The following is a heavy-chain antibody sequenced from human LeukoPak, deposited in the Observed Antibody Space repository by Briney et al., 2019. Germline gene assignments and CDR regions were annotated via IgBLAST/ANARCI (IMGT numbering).Heavy chain of an antibody. CDR2: IYHSGST. Sequence: SETLSLTCAVSGGSISSGGYSWSWIRQPPGKGLEWIGYIYHSGSTYYNPSLKSRVTISVDRSKNQFSLKLSSVTAADTAVYYCARGGITGAHTGSDAFDIWGQGTMVTVSS. D-gene: IGHD1-20*01. J-gene: IGHJ3*02. CDR3: ARGGITGAHTGSDAFDI. V-gene: IGHV4-30-2*01. CDR1: GGSISSGGYS.